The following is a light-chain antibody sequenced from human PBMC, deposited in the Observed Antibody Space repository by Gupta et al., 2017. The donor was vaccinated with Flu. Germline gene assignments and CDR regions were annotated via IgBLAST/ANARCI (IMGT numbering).Light chain of an antibody. CDR3: AAWDDSLIGGV. J-gene: IGLJ2*01. Sequence: RVSISCYGSSSKIGSNTVNWYQQFPGMAPKLLIYNDHERPSGVPDRFSASKSGTSASLAISGLQSEDEADYYCAAWDDSLIGGVFGGGTKLTVL. CDR2: NDH. V-gene: IGLV1-44*01. CDR1: SSKIGSNT.